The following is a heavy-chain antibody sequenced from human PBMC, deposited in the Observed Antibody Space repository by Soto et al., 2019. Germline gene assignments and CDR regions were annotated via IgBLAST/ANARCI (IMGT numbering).Heavy chain of an antibody. J-gene: IGHJ4*02. CDR3: AKDRHANIAAPFDY. Sequence: GGSLRLSCAASGFTFDDYGMSWVRQTPGKGLEWVSGINWNGGSTGYSDSVKGRFTISRDNAKNSLYLQMNSLRAEDTALYYCAKDRHANIAAPFDYWGQGTLVTVSS. CDR1: GFTFDDYG. D-gene: IGHD6-13*01. V-gene: IGHV3-20*04. CDR2: INWNGGST.